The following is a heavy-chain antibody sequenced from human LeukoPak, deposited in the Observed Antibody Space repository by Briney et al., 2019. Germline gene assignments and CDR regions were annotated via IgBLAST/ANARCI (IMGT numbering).Heavy chain of an antibody. CDR1: GDSLSSYY. CDR3: ARASGTTAFDI. J-gene: IGHJ3*02. Sequence: SETLSLTCTVSGDSLSSYYWSWIRQPPGKGLEWIGYIYYSGSTNYNPSLKSRVTISIDTSKNQFSLKLSSVTAADTAVYYCARASGTTAFDIWGQGTMVTVSS. CDR2: IYYSGST. D-gene: IGHD1-1*01. V-gene: IGHV4-59*01.